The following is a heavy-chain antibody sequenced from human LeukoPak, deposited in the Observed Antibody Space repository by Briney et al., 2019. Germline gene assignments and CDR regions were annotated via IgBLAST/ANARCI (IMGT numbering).Heavy chain of an antibody. CDR1: GGSISSGGYY. CDR3: AQGGATVTTWFDP. J-gene: IGHJ5*02. D-gene: IGHD4-17*01. CDR2: IYYSGST. V-gene: IGHV4-39*01. Sequence: SETLSLTCTVSGGSISSGGYYWSWIRQHPGKGLEWIGYIYYSGSTHYNPSLKSRVTISVDTSKNQFSLKLRSVAAADTAVYYCAQGGATVTTWFDPWGQGTLVTVSS.